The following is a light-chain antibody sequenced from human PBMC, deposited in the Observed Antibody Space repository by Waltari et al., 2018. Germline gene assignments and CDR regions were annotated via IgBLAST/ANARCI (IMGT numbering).Light chain of an antibody. CDR3: QQYGSSPQGT. J-gene: IGKJ1*01. V-gene: IGKV3-20*01. CDR1: QSVSSSD. CDR2: GAS. Sequence: EIVLTQSPGTLSLSPGERATLSCRASQSVSSSDLAWYQQKPGQAPRLLIYGASSRATGIPDRFSGSGSGTDFTLTISRLEPEDFAVYYCQQYGSSPQGTFGQGTKVEIK.